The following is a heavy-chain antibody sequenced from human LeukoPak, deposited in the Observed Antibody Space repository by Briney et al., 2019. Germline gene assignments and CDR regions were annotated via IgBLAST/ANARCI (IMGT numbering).Heavy chain of an antibody. D-gene: IGHD4-17*01. Sequence: SQTLSLTCTVSGASIRNGNYYWSWIRQPPGKGLEWIGEINHSGSTNYNPSLKSRVTISVDTSKNQFSLKLSSVTAADTAVYYCARGRTEAFDIWGQGTMVTVSS. CDR3: ARGRTEAFDI. J-gene: IGHJ3*02. V-gene: IGHV4-34*01. CDR2: INHSGST. CDR1: GASIRNGNYY.